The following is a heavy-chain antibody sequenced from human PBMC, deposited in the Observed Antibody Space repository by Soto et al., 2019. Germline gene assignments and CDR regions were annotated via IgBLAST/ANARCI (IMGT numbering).Heavy chain of an antibody. CDR3: ARGRFYSETSTWFAF. V-gene: IGHV1-8*01. J-gene: IGHJ5*01. D-gene: IGHD2-2*01. Sequence: WASVKVSCKASGYTFTDYDINWVRQAPGQGLEWMGWVSPNSGNTVYAQKFQDRVTMTRDTSISTAYMELSNLRFEDTAMYYCARGRFYSETSTWFAFWGHGTPVTVSS. CDR2: VSPNSGNT. CDR1: GYTFTDYD.